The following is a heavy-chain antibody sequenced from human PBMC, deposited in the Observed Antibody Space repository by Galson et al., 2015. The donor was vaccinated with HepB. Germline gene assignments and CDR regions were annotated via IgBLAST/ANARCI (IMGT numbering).Heavy chain of an antibody. CDR3: AREEEGRRSPLHFDY. V-gene: IGHV6-1*01. Sequence: CAISGDSVSSNSAAWNWIRQSPSRGLEWLGRTYYRSKWYNGYAVSVKSRITINPDTSKNQFSLQLNSVTPEDTAVYYCAREEEGRRSPLHFDYWDQGTPVTVSS. CDR1: GDSVSSNSAA. D-gene: IGHD2-15*01. CDR2: TYYRSKWYN. J-gene: IGHJ4*02.